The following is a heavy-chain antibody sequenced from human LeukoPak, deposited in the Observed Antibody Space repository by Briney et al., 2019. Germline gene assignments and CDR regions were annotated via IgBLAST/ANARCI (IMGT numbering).Heavy chain of an antibody. CDR1: RFTFSNSV. J-gene: IGHJ4*02. Sequence: GGSLRLSCAASRFTFSNSVMSWVRQAPGKGLEWVSAISGSGGSTYYADSVKGRFTISRDNSKNTLYLQMNSLRAEDTAVYYCAKDHSSGWYYFDYWGQGTLVTVSS. CDR2: ISGSGGST. V-gene: IGHV3-23*01. CDR3: AKDHSSGWYYFDY. D-gene: IGHD6-19*01.